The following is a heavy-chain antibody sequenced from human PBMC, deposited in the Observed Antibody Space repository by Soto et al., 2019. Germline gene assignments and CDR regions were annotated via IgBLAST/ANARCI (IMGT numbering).Heavy chain of an antibody. CDR1: GYTFTTIR. J-gene: IGHJ5*01. D-gene: IGHD6-19*01. Sequence: QVQLVQAAAEVGKPGAAVKVSCNASGYTFTTIRLRWVRQAPGQGLEWMGWIRPHNGDTQYAQKFQGRVTMTADTSTTTAYMEVRSLRPDDTAVFYCARDRSGWYDFWGQGTLVTVSS. V-gene: IGHV1-18*01. CDR2: IRPHNGDT. CDR3: ARDRSGWYDF.